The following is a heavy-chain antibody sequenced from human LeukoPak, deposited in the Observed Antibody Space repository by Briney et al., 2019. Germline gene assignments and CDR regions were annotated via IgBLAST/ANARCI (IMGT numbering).Heavy chain of an antibody. Sequence: PGGSPRLSCTASGFTCGDFAMSWFPQAPGKGLEGGGFIRSKAYGGTTKDATSMKGRFTISRDDSRSIAYLQMNSLKTADTAVYYCTRSLMITFGGVFSDYWGQGTLVTVSS. CDR1: GFTCGDFA. V-gene: IGHV3-49*03. CDR3: TRSLMITFGGVFSDY. D-gene: IGHD3-16*01. CDR2: IRSKAYGGTT. J-gene: IGHJ4*02.